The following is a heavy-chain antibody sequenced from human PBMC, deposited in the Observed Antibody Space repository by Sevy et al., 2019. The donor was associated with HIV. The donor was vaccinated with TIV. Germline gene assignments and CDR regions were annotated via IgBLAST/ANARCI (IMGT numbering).Heavy chain of an antibody. J-gene: IGHJ4*02. D-gene: IGHD6-6*01. CDR3: AKEAEGAARLFDY. CDR1: GFTFSSYG. Sequence: GGALRLSCAASGFTFSSYGMHWVRQAPSKGLEWVAVISYDGSNKYYADSVKGRFTISRDNSKNTLYLQMNSLRAEDTAVYYCAKEAEGAARLFDYWGQGTLVTVSS. V-gene: IGHV3-30*18. CDR2: ISYDGSNK.